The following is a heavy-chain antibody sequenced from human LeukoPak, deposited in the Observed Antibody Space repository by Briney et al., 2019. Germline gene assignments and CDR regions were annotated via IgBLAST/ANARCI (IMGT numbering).Heavy chain of an antibody. CDR1: GYTFTDHY. Sequence: ASVKVSCKASGYTFTDHYMHWVRQAPGQGLEWMGWINSNTGGTNYAQKFQGRVTMTRDTSISTAYMELSRLRSDDTAVYYCARGGGSMAVTHGLWYFDLWGRGTLVTVSS. CDR2: INSNTGGT. J-gene: IGHJ2*01. V-gene: IGHV1-2*02. D-gene: IGHD3-16*01. CDR3: ARGGGSMAVTHGLWYFDL.